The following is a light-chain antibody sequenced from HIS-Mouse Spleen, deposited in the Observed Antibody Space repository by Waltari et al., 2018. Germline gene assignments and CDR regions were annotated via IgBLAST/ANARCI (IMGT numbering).Light chain of an antibody. CDR3: QQYNSYSPWT. J-gene: IGKJ1*01. CDR1: QSISSW. V-gene: IGKV1-5*03. Sequence: DIQMTQSPSTLSASVGDRVTITCRASQSISSWLAWYQQKPGKAPKLSMYKASSLESGVPSRFSGSGSGTEFTLTISSLQPDDFATYYCQQYNSYSPWTFGQGTKVEIK. CDR2: KAS.